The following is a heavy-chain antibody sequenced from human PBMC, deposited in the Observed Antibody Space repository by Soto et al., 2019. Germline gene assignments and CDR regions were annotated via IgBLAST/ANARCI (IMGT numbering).Heavy chain of an antibody. D-gene: IGHD3-3*02. CDR3: ARDRIFGHWFDP. CDR1: GYTFTSYC. CDR2: ISAYNGNT. Sequence: ASVKVSCKASGYTFTSYCISWVLQAPGQGLEWMGWISAYNGNTNYAQKLQGRVTMTTDTSTSTAYMELRSLRSDDTAVYYCARDRIFGHWFDPWGQGTLVTVSS. V-gene: IGHV1-18*04. J-gene: IGHJ5*02.